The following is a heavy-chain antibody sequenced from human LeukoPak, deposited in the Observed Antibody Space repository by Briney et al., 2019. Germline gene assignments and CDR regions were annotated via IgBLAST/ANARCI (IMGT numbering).Heavy chain of an antibody. CDR2: INPSGGST. CDR3: ARDYCSSTSCYACPLF. V-gene: IGHV1-46*01. D-gene: IGHD2-2*01. J-gene: IGHJ4*02. Sequence: ASVKVSCKASGYTFTSYYMHWVRQAPGQGLEWMGIINPSGGSTSYAQKFQGRVTMTRDTSTSTVYMELSSLRSEDTAVYYCARDYCSSTSCYACPLFWGQGTLVTVSS. CDR1: GYTFTSYY.